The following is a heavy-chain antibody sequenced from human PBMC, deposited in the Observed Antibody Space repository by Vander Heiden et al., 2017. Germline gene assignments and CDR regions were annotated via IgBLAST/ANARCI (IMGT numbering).Heavy chain of an antibody. CDR3: AKEKGFRGAFDV. CDR1: GFTFSNYG. J-gene: IGHJ3*01. CDR2: INGSGVNT. Sequence: EVQLLEYGGGLVQPGGSLRLSCAAYGFTFSNYGMNWVRQTPGKGLEWVSSINGSGVNTYYADSVKGRFTISRDNSKNTVFLLMSSLRGEDTAEYYCAKEKGFRGAFDVWGQGTMVAVSS. V-gene: IGHV3-23*01. D-gene: IGHD2-21*01.